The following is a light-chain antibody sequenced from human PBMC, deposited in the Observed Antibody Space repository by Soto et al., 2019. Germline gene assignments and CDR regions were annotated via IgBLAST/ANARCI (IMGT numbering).Light chain of an antibody. CDR3: HQYSDPPLT. Sequence: DIGMSQSPTSLAVSLGERATINCKSSQSVLYSSNNKNYLNWYQQKPGQPPQLLIYWASVRESGVPDRFSGSGSGTDFTLTIRSVQAEDVAVYYCHQYSDPPLTFAQVTRLEI. J-gene: IGKJ5*01. CDR1: QSVLYSSNNKNY. V-gene: IGKV4-1*01. CDR2: WAS.